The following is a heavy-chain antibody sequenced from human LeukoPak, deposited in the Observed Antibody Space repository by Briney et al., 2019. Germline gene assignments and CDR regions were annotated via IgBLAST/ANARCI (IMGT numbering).Heavy chain of an antibody. CDR2: ISGSGGST. J-gene: IGHJ4*02. CDR3: AKMGVVAARPGTFDY. D-gene: IGHD6-6*01. V-gene: IGHV3-23*01. CDR1: GFTFTSYA. Sequence: PGGSLRLSCAASGFTFTSYAMSWVRQAPGKGLEWVSAISGSGGSTCHADSVKGRFTISRDNSKNTLYLQMNSLGAEDTAVYYCAKMGVVAARPGTFDYWGQGTLVTVSS.